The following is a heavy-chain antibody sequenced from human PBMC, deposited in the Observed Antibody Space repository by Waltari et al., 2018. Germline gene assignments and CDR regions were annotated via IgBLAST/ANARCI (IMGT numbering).Heavy chain of an antibody. Sequence: EVQLLESGGGLVQPGGSLRLSCAASGFTFSSYAMGWVRQAPGGGLGWVSVISGSSAYTFYADSVKGRFTISRDNSKNTLYLQMNSLRAEDTAVYFCAKKGDQSVGQSKYYYFDYWGQGTLVTVSS. J-gene: IGHJ4*02. CDR1: GFTFSSYA. CDR3: AKKGDQSVGQSKYYYFDY. V-gene: IGHV3-23*01. CDR2: ISGSSAYT. D-gene: IGHD3-16*01.